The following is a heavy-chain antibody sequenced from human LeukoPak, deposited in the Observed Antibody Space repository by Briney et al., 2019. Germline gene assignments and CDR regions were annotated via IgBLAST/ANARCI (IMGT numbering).Heavy chain of an antibody. V-gene: IGHV3-23*01. CDR1: GFTFSNYA. Sequence: GGSLRLSCAASGFTFSNYAMSWVRQALGKGLEWVSAISDSGVGTYYADSVKGRFTISRDNSKNTLYLQMSSLRTEDTAVYYCAEDGFWGQGTLVTVSS. CDR2: ISDSGVGT. J-gene: IGHJ4*02. CDR3: AEDGF.